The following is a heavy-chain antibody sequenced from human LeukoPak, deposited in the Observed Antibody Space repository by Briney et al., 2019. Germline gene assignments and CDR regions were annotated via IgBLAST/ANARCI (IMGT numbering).Heavy chain of an antibody. V-gene: IGHV4-59*01. Sequence: SETLSLTCTVSGASITSYYWNWIRQPPGKGLEWIGYLFYSGGTNYNPSLKSRVTISVDTSKNQFSLKLNSVTAADTAVYYCARLRVTAAAFYGMDVWGQGTTATVSS. CDR3: ARLRVTAAAFYGMDV. CDR1: GASITSYY. D-gene: IGHD6-25*01. J-gene: IGHJ6*02. CDR2: LFYSGGT.